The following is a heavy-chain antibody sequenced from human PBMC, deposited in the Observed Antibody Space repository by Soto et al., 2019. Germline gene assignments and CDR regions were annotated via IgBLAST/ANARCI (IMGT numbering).Heavy chain of an antibody. V-gene: IGHV1-18*01. J-gene: IGHJ6*03. D-gene: IGHD3-10*01. CDR2: ISDNNDNV. CDR1: GYTFTKYG. Sequence: QAQLVQSGPEMKKPGASVKVSCKASGYTFTKYGISWVRQAPGQGLEWIGWISDNNDNVKYTQRVQGRVTMTTDITANTGYMEPRSLRLDEKAVYYWARDYRAVVRNPDHMDVWGKGTTVSVSS. CDR3: ARDYRAVVRNPDHMDV.